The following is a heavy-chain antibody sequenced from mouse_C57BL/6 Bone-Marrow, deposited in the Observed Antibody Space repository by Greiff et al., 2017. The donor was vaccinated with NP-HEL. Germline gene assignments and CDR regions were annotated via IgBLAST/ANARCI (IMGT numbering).Heavy chain of an antibody. D-gene: IGHD2-3*01. CDR1: GFTFSSYA. CDR3: AREGGYYPPYAMDY. J-gene: IGHJ4*01. V-gene: IGHV5-4*01. CDR2: ISDGGSYT. Sequence: EVQLVESGGGLVKPGGSLKLSCAASGFTFSSYAMSWVRQTPEKRLEWVATISDGGSYTYYPDKVKGRFTISRDNTKNNLYLQMSHLKSEDTAMYYCAREGGYYPPYAMDYWGQGTSVTVSS.